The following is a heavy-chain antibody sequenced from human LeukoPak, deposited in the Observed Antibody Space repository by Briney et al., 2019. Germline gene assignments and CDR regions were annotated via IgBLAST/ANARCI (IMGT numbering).Heavy chain of an antibody. CDR2: IYYSGCT. D-gene: IGHD4-11*01. CDR1: GGSISSYY. J-gene: IGHJ4*02. CDR3: AREESLQYYFDY. V-gene: IGHV4-59*01. Sequence: SETLSLTCTVSGGSISSYYWSWIRQPPGKGLEWIGYIYYSGCTNYNPSLKSRVTISVDTSKNQFSLKLSSVTAADTAVYYCAREESLQYYFDYWGQGTLVTVSS.